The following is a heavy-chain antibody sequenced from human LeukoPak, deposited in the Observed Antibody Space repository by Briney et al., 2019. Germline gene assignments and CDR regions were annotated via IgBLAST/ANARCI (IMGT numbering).Heavy chain of an antibody. CDR3: ASSGGNRGQFDP. CDR1: GFTFSSYA. V-gene: IGHV3-30*01. CDR2: ISYDGSNK. J-gene: IGHJ5*02. D-gene: IGHD4-23*01. Sequence: GGSLRLSRAASGFTFSSYAMHWVRQAPGKGLEWVAVISYDGSNKYYADSVKGRFTISRDNSKNTLYLQMNSLRSEDTAVYYCASSGGNRGQFDPWGQGTLVTVSS.